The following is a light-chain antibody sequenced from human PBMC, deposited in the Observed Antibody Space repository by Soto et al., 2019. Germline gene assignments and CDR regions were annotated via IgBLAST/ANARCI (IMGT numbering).Light chain of an antibody. Sequence: EIVLTQSPATLSLSPGERATLSCRASQSVSSYLAWYQQRPGQAPRLLIDDASTRATGIPARFSGSGSGTDFTLTISSLEPEDFAVYYCQQRSNWPLLTFGGGTKVEIK. CDR1: QSVSSY. CDR3: QQRSNWPLLT. V-gene: IGKV3-11*01. J-gene: IGKJ4*01. CDR2: DAS.